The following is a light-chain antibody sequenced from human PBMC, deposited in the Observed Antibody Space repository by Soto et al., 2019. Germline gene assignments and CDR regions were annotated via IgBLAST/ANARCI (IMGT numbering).Light chain of an antibody. V-gene: IGLV1-40*01. CDR1: SSNIGAGYD. CDR2: GKS. J-gene: IGLJ2*01. Sequence: QSVLTQPPSVSGAPGQRVTISCTGSSSNIGAGYDVHWYQQLPGTAPKLLIYGKSKRNRPSGGPDRFSGSKSGTSASLAITGLQAEDEADYYCQSYDSSLSGSVFGGGPQLTVL. CDR3: QSYDSSLSGSV.